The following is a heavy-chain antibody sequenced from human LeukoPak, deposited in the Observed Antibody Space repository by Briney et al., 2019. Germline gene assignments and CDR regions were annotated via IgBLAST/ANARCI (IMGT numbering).Heavy chain of an antibody. CDR3: VRTARLSDY. CDR1: GFTFRDHY. CDR2: ISNDGTTI. J-gene: IGHJ4*02. D-gene: IGHD6-6*01. Sequence: PGGSLRLSCAASGFTFRDHYMSWIRQAPGKGLEWVSYISNDGTTINYADSVKGRFTVSRDSAKNSVYLQMNSLRVEDTAVYYCVRTARLSDYWGQETLVTVSS. V-gene: IGHV3-11*04.